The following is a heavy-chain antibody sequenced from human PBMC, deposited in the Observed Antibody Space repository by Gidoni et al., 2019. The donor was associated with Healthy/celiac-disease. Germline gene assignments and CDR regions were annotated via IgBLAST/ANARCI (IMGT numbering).Heavy chain of an antibody. CDR3: AKDPRGTLRFLEWLLYFDY. Sequence: EVQLLESGGGLVQPGGSLRLSCAASGFTFSGCAMSWVRQAPGKGLEWVSAISGSGGSTYYADSVKGRFTISRDNSKNTLYLQMNSLRAEDTAVYYCAKDPRGTLRFLEWLLYFDYWGQGTLVTVSS. CDR2: ISGSGGST. V-gene: IGHV3-23*01. J-gene: IGHJ4*02. CDR1: GFTFSGCA. D-gene: IGHD3-3*01.